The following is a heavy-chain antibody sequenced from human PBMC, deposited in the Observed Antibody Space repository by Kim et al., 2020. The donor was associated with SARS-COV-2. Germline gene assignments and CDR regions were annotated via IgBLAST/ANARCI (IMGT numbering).Heavy chain of an antibody. V-gene: IGHV3-21*01. D-gene: IGHD3-22*01. CDR2: ISSSSSYI. Sequence: GGSLRLSCAASGFTFSSYSMNWVRQAPGKGLEWVSSISSSSSYIYYADSVKGRFTISRDNAKNSLYLQMNSLRAEDTAVYYCARDGGYYDSTNSKPFWGQGTLVTVSS. J-gene: IGHJ4*02. CDR1: GFTFSSYS. CDR3: ARDGGYYDSTNSKPF.